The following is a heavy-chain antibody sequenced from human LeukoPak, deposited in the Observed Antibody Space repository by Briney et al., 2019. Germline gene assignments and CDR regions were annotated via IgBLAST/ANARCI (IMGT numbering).Heavy chain of an antibody. V-gene: IGHV3-30*02. CDR3: AKDGGRAAIAF. CDR1: GFTFNSYG. Sequence: GGSLRLSCAASGFTFNSYGTHWVRQAPGKGLEWVTFIRFDGSKKHYADSVKGRFTISRDISKNTLYLQMNSLRTEDTAVYYCAKDGGRAAIAFWGQGTLVTVSS. CDR2: IRFDGSKK. D-gene: IGHD2-15*01. J-gene: IGHJ4*02.